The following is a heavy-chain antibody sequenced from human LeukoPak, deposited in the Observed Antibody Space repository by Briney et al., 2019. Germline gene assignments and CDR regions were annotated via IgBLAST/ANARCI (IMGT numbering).Heavy chain of an antibody. CDR3: AKDPIFSGSYGVFDY. V-gene: IGHV3-23*01. Sequence: GGSLRLSCAASGFTFSSYAMSWVRQAPGKGLEWVSVISDSGGSTYYADYVKGRFTISRDNSKNTLYLQMNSLRAGDTAVYYCAKDPIFSGSYGVFDYWGLGTLVTVSS. J-gene: IGHJ4*02. D-gene: IGHD1-26*01. CDR1: GFTFSSYA. CDR2: ISDSGGST.